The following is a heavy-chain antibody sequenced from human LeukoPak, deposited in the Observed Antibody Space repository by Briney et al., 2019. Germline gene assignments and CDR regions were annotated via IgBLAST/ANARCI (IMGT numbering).Heavy chain of an antibody. CDR3: ARDRRVRLWSPAGFDY. V-gene: IGHV3-53*01. D-gene: IGHD5-18*01. J-gene: IGHJ4*02. CDR1: GFTVSSNY. Sequence: PGGSLRLSCAASGFTVSSNYMSWVRQAPGKGLEWVSIIYSGGSTYYADSVKGRFTISRDNSKNTLYLQMNSLRAEDTAVYYCARDRRVRLWSPAGFDYWGQGTLVTVSS. CDR2: IYSGGST.